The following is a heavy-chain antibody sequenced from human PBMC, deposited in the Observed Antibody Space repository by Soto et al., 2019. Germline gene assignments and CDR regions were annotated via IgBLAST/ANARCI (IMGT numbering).Heavy chain of an antibody. J-gene: IGHJ5*02. CDR3: ARVRGTYYDILTGPNWFDP. D-gene: IGHD3-9*01. CDR2: IYHSGST. CDR1: GYSISSGYY. V-gene: IGHV4-38-2*01. Sequence: KASETLSLTCAVSGYSISSGYYWGWIRQPPGKGLEWIGSIYHSGSTYYNPSLKSRVTISVDTSKNQFSLKLNSVTAADPAVYYCARVRGTYYDILTGPNWFDPWGQGTLVTVSS.